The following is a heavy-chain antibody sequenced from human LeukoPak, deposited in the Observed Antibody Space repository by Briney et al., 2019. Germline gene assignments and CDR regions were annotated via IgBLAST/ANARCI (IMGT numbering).Heavy chain of an antibody. J-gene: IGHJ4*02. CDR3: ARDPVFTIFGVVIGPQSGFDY. Sequence: ASVKVSCRASGYTFTSYYMHWVRQAPGQGLEWMGIINPSGGSTSYAQKFQGRVTMTRDMSTSTVYMELSSLRSEDTAVYYCARDPVFTIFGVVIGPQSGFDYWGQGTLVTVSS. CDR2: INPSGGST. V-gene: IGHV1-46*01. D-gene: IGHD3-3*01. CDR1: GYTFTSYY.